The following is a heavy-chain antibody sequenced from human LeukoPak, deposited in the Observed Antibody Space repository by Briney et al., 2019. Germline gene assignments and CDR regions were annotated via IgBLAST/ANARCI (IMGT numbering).Heavy chain of an antibody. J-gene: IGHJ4*02. CDR1: GYTFTSYY. Sequence: ASVKVSCKASGYTFTSYYMHWVRQAPGQGLEWMGRINPNSGGTNYAQKFQGRVTMTRDTSISTAYMELSRLRSDDTAVYYCARAELLWFGESPEFDYWGQGTLVTVSS. CDR2: INPNSGGT. D-gene: IGHD3-10*01. V-gene: IGHV1-2*06. CDR3: ARAELLWFGESPEFDY.